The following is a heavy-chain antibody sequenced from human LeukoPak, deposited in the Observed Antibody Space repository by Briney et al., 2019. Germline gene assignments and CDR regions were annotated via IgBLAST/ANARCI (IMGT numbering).Heavy chain of an antibody. CDR3: ARDLSAPYYYYYMDV. CDR2: IYYSGST. V-gene: IGHV4-59*01. Sequence: SETLSLTCTVSGGSISGYYWSWIRQPPGKGLEWIGYIYYSGSTNYNPSLKSRVTISVDTSKNQFSLKLSSVTAADTAVYYCARDLSAPYYYYYMDVWGKGTMVTVSS. J-gene: IGHJ6*03. CDR1: GGSISGYY.